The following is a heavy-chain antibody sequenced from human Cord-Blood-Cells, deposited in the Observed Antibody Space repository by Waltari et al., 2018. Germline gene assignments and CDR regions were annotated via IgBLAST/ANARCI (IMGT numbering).Heavy chain of an antibody. V-gene: IGHV3-30*02. CDR1: GFTFSSYG. CDR2: IRDDGSNK. J-gene: IGHJ4*02. Sequence: QVQLVESGGGVVQPGGSLRLSCAASGFTFSSYGMHWVRQAPGKGFEWGAFIRDDGSNKYYADSGKGRFTISRDNSKNTLYLQMNSLRAEDTAVYYCGVDYWGQGTLVTVSS. CDR3: GVDY.